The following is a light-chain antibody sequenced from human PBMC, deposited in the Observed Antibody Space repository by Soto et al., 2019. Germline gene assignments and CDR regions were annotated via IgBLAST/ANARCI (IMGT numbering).Light chain of an antibody. CDR1: SSDVGSYDL. CDR3: CSYATPRL. CDR2: EFS. V-gene: IGLV2-23*02. J-gene: IGLJ2*01. Sequence: QSALTQPASVSGSPGQSITISCTGTSSDVGSYDLVSWYQQHPDKAPKLLLFEFSKRPSGVSIRFSGSKSGNTASLTISGLQPEDEADYYCCSYATPRLFGGGTKLTVL.